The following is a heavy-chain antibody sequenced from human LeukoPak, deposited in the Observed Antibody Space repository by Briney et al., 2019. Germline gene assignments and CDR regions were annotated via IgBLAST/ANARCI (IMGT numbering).Heavy chain of an antibody. Sequence: GGSLRLSCAASGFTFTNYFMTWVRQAPGKGLEWVASINKDGSEKYYVASVKGRFTLSRDNAKNSLYLQMNTLRAEDTAVYFCAREQGRGLFDPWGQGTLVTVSS. CDR2: INKDGSEK. CDR1: GFTFTNYF. J-gene: IGHJ5*02. CDR3: AREQGRGLFDP. V-gene: IGHV3-7*04.